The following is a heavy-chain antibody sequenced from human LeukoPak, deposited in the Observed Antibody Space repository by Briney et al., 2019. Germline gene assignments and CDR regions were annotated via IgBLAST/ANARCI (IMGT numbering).Heavy chain of an antibody. J-gene: IGHJ4*02. Sequence: PSETLSLTCTVSGGSISSGSYYWNWIRQPAGKGLEWIGRIYTSGSTNYNPSLKSRVTISLDTSKSQFSLKLSSVTAADTATYYCRGTTVTTPVDSWGQGTLVTVSS. CDR1: GGSISSGSYY. CDR2: IYTSGST. V-gene: IGHV4-61*02. D-gene: IGHD4-11*01. CDR3: RGTTVTTPVDS.